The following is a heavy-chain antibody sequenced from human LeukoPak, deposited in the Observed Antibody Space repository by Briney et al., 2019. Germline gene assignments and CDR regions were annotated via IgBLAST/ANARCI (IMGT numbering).Heavy chain of an antibody. Sequence: TTGESLKISCQGSEYSFATYWIAWLRQMPGKGLEWMGIIYPSDSGTRYSPSFQGQVTISADKSIKTAYLQWSSLKASDTAVYYCARPLQGIVGATGFDYWGQGTLVTVSS. CDR1: EYSFATYW. CDR3: ARPLQGIVGATGFDY. J-gene: IGHJ4*02. D-gene: IGHD1-26*01. V-gene: IGHV5-51*01. CDR2: IYPSDSGT.